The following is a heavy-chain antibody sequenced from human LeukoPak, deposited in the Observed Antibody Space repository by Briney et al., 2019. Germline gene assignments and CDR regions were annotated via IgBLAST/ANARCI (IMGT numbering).Heavy chain of an antibody. V-gene: IGHV4-4*07. Sequence: SETLSLTCTVSGGSISSYYWSWIRQPAGKGLEWIGRIYTSGSTNYNPSLKSRVTMSVDTSKNQFSLKLNSVTAADTAVYYCASSLYYYYYMDVWGKGTTVTVSS. CDR1: GGSISSYY. CDR3: ASSLYYYYYMDV. J-gene: IGHJ6*03. CDR2: IYTSGST.